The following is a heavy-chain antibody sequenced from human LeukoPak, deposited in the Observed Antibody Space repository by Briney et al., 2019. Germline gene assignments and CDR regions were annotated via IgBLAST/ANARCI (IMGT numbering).Heavy chain of an antibody. J-gene: IGHJ3*02. CDR2: IYYSGST. CDR1: GGSISSSSYY. Sequence: PSETLSLTCTVSGGSISSSSYYWGWIRQPPGKGLEWIGSIYYSGSTYYNPSLQSRVTISLDTSKNQFSLKLSSVTAADTAVYYCARHGSSGDSETFDIWGQGTMVTVSS. CDR3: ARHGSSGDSETFDI. V-gene: IGHV4-39*01. D-gene: IGHD2-15*01.